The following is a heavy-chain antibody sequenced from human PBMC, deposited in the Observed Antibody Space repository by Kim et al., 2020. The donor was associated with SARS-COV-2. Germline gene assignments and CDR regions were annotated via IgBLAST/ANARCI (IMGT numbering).Heavy chain of an antibody. J-gene: IGHJ5*02. Sequence: ASVKVSCKASGYTFTSYAMHWVRQAPGQRLEWMGWINAGNGNTKYSQKFQGRVTITRDTSASTAYMELSSLTSEDTAVYYCAREGGGAAAGMDWFDPWGQGTLVTVSS. CDR1: GYTFTSYA. CDR2: INAGNGNT. CDR3: AREGGGAAAGMDWFDP. V-gene: IGHV1-3*01. D-gene: IGHD6-13*01.